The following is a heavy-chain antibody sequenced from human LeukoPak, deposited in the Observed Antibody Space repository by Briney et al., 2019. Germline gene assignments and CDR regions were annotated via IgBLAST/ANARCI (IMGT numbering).Heavy chain of an antibody. Sequence: SETLSLTCTVTGGSISSSSYYWGWIRQPPGKGLEWIGSIYYSGSTYYNPSLKSRVTISVDTSKNQFSLKLSAVTAADTAVYYCARRRGLAAIAARPHWFDPWGQGTLVTVSS. V-gene: IGHV4-39*01. CDR1: GGSISSSSYY. CDR2: IYYSGST. CDR3: ARRRGLAAIAARPHWFDP. D-gene: IGHD6-6*01. J-gene: IGHJ5*02.